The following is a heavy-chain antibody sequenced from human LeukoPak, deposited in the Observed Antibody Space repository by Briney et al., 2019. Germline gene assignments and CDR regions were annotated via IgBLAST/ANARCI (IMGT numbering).Heavy chain of an antibody. CDR1: GDSISSSSYY. V-gene: IGHV4-39*01. D-gene: IGHD1-26*01. CDR2: IYYSGNT. CDR3: ARHSPWEPFDY. Sequence: SETLSLTCTVSGDSISSSSYYWGWIRQPPGKGLEWIGSIYYSGNTYYNPSLKSRVTISVDTSKNQFSLELSAVNDADTAVYYCARHSPWEPFDYWGQGTLVTVSS. J-gene: IGHJ4*02.